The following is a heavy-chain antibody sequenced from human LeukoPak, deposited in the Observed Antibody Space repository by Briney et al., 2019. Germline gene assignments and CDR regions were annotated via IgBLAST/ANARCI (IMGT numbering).Heavy chain of an antibody. Sequence: GGSLRLSCAASGFTFSSYSMNWVRQAPGKGLEWVSSISSSSSYIYYADSVKGRFTISRDNAKNSLYLQMNSLRAEDTAVYYCARVYDSSLGVAFDIWGQGTMVTVSS. J-gene: IGHJ3*02. CDR3: ARVYDSSLGVAFDI. CDR2: ISSSSSYI. V-gene: IGHV3-21*01. CDR1: GFTFSSYS. D-gene: IGHD3-22*01.